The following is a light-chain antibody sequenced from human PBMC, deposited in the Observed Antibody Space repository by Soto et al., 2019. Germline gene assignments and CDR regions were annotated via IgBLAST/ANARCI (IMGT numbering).Light chain of an antibody. J-gene: IGKJ1*01. Sequence: DSLMTWSQSSLSASIGDRVTISCRTSQTVSTYLNWYQHKPGRGPTLLIYAASSLQSGVPSRFSGSGSGTDFTLTIGSLQHEDFATYYCQQTSSSPWTFGQGTKVDI. V-gene: IGKV1-39*01. CDR3: QQTSSSPWT. CDR2: AAS. CDR1: QTVSTY.